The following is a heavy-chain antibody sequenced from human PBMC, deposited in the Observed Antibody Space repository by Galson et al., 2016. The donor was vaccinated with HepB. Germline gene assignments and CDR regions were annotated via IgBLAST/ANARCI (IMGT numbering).Heavy chain of an antibody. CDR1: GYSFTSYW. CDR3: ARRINVRGSYIFDY. D-gene: IGHD3-16*01. J-gene: IGHJ4*02. V-gene: IGHV5-51*01. Sequence: QSGAEVKKPGESLKISCKSSGYSFTSYWIGWVRQMPGKGLEWMGIIYPGDSDTRYSPSSQGQVTISADKSINTAYLQWSSLKASDTAIYFCARRINVRGSYIFDYWGQGTLVTVSS. CDR2: IYPGDSDT.